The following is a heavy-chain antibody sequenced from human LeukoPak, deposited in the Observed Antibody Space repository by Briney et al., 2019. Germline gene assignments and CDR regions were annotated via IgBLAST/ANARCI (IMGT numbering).Heavy chain of an antibody. J-gene: IGHJ4*02. Sequence: GGSLRLSCAASGFTFSSHWMHWVRQAPGKGLVWVSRINTDGSSTNYADSVKGRFTISRDNSKNTLYLQMNSLRAEDTAVYYCARAVVGYFDYWGQGTLVTVSS. CDR2: INTDGSST. V-gene: IGHV3-74*01. D-gene: IGHD4-23*01. CDR3: ARAVVGYFDY. CDR1: GFTFSSHW.